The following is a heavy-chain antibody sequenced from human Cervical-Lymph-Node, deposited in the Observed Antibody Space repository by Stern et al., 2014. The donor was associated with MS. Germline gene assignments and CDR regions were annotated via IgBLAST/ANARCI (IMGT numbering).Heavy chain of an antibody. CDR1: GYTLTAVS. V-gene: IGHV1-24*01. CDR3: AADRFLSLSSSMPPYYYYAMDV. Sequence: QVQLVQSGAEVKRPGASVTVSCEVSGYTLTAVSLHWVRQAPGKGLEWMAGFDRNNGDMIYAQDFQGRVTMTEDTSTDALYMDLTSLRSEDTAVYYCAADRFLSLSSSMPPYYYYAMDVWGQGTTVIVS. J-gene: IGHJ6*02. CDR2: FDRNNGDM. D-gene: IGHD2-2*01.